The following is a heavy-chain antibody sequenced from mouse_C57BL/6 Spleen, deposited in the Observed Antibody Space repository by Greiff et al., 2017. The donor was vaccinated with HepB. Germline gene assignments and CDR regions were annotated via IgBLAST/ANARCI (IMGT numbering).Heavy chain of an antibody. V-gene: IGHV1-53*01. CDR1: GYTFTSYW. D-gene: IGHD2-3*01. CDR2: INPSNGGT. CDR3: ARDDGYYWYFDV. J-gene: IGHJ1*03. Sequence: QVQLQQPGTELVKPGASVKLSCKASGYTFTSYWMHWVKQRPGQGLEWIGNINPSNGGTNYNEKFKGKATVTVDKSSSTAYMQLSSLTSEDSAVYYCARDDGYYWYFDVWGTGTTVTVSS.